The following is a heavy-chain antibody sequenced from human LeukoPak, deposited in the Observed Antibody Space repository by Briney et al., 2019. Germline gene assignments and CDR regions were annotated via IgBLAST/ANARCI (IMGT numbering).Heavy chain of an antibody. CDR1: GGTFSSYA. CDR3: YIAVAGTGFDY. CDR2: IIPIFGTA. J-gene: IGHJ4*02. D-gene: IGHD6-19*01. V-gene: IGHV1-69*06. Sequence: ASVKVSCKASGGTFSSYAISWVRQAPGQGLEWMGGIIPIFGTANYAQKFQGRVTITADKSTSTAYMELSSLRSEDTAVYYCYIAVAGTGFDYWGQGTLVTVSS.